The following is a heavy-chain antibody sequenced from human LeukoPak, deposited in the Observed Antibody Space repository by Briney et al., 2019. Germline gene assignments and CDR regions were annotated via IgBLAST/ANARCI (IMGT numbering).Heavy chain of an antibody. CDR1: GFTFVNYV. J-gene: IGHJ5*02. CDR3: AKGGWLDD. Sequence: GGSLRLSCAACGFTFVNYVMTWARQAPGKGLEWVSAVSTSGDSTYYADFVEGRFTISRDNSKNTLYLQLNTLRVEDTAVYYCAKGGWLDDWGQGTLVTVSS. V-gene: IGHV3-23*01. CDR2: VSTSGDST.